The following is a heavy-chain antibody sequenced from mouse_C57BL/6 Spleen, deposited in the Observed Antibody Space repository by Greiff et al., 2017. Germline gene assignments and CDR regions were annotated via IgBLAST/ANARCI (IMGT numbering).Heavy chain of an antibody. J-gene: IGHJ1*03. CDR3: VRGGITTVVATGGYFDV. Sequence: EVQLQQSGGGLVQPKGSLKLSCAASGFTFNTYAMHWVRQAPGKGLEWVARIRSKSSNYATYYADSVKDRFTISRDDSQSMLYLQMNNLKTEDTAMYYCVRGGITTVVATGGYFDVWGTGTTVTVSS. CDR2: IRSKSSNYAT. CDR1: GFTFNTYA. D-gene: IGHD1-1*01. V-gene: IGHV10-3*01.